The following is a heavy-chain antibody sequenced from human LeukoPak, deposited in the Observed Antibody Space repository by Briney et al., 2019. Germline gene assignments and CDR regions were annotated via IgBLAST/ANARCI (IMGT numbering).Heavy chain of an antibody. CDR2: IYSGGST. Sequence: PGGSLRLSCAASGFTVSSNYMSWVRQAPGKGVEWVSVIYSGGSTYYADSVKGRFTISRDNSKNTLYLQMNSLRAEDTAVYYCARRDSYGYEYDYWGQGTLVTVSS. CDR3: ARRDSYGYEYDY. V-gene: IGHV3-53*01. D-gene: IGHD5-18*01. CDR1: GFTVSSNY. J-gene: IGHJ4*02.